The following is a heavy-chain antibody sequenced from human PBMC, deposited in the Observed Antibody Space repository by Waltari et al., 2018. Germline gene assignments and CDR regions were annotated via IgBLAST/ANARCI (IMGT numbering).Heavy chain of an antibody. V-gene: IGHV4-4*07. D-gene: IGHD3-16*02. J-gene: IGHJ3*02. Sequence: QVQLQESGPGLVKTSDTLSLTCSVSGGFIGSYYWNWIRQSPGKGLEWIGLIQNNAKTNSTPSLRSRVTMSLDTSKNQFSLNLRSVTAADTAVYFCVREYDHVWGTYRYAFDIWGQGTMVLVSS. CDR1: GGFIGSYY. CDR2: IQNNAKT. CDR3: VREYDHVWGTYRYAFDI.